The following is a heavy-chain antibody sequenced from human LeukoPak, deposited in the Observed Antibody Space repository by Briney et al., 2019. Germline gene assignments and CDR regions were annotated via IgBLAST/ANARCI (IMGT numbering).Heavy chain of an antibody. D-gene: IGHD2-15*01. V-gene: IGHV4-34*01. Sequence: SETLSLTCAVYGGSFSGYYWSWIRQPPGKGLEWIGEINHSGSTNYNPSLKSRVTISVDTSKNQFSLKLSSVTAADTAVYYCARVGCNYYYYYYGMDVWGQGTTVTVSS. CDR2: INHSGST. CDR1: GGSFSGYY. J-gene: IGHJ6*02. CDR3: ARVGCNYYYYYYGMDV.